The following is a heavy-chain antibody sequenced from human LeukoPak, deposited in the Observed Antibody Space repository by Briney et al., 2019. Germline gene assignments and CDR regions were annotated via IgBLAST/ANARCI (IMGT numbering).Heavy chain of an antibody. J-gene: IGHJ6*02. V-gene: IGHV3-23*01. Sequence: GGSLRLSCAASGFTFSTYAMSWVRQTPGKGLEWASAISGSGGSTYYADSVKGRFTISRDNSKSTLYLQMNSLRAEDTAVYYCAKSRVSYYYGMDVWGQGTTVTVSS. CDR1: GFTFSTYA. CDR2: ISGSGGST. CDR3: AKSRVSYYYGMDV.